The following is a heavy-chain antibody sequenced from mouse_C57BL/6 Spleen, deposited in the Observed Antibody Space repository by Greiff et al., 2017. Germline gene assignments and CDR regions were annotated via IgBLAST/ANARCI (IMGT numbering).Heavy chain of an antibody. CDR2: ISDGGSYT. Sequence: DVKLVESGGGLVKPGGSLKLSCAASGFTFSSYAMSWVRQTPEKRLEWVATISDGGSYTYYPDNVKGRFTISRDNAKNNLYLQMSHLKSEDTAMYYCARDLHYYGSSSFAYWGQGTLVTVSA. J-gene: IGHJ3*01. V-gene: IGHV5-4*01. D-gene: IGHD1-1*01. CDR3: ARDLHYYGSSSFAY. CDR1: GFTFSSYA.